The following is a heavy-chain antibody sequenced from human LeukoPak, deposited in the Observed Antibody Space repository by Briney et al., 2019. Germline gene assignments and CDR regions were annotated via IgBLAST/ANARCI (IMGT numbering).Heavy chain of an antibody. CDR3: ARVGAVAGSFDY. CDR2: IYSGGST. J-gene: IGHJ4*02. CDR1: GFSVSTNY. V-gene: IGHV3-66*01. Sequence: GGSLRLSCAASGFSVSTNYMSWVRQAPGKGLEWVSVIYSGGSTYYADSVKGRFTVSRDNSKNTLYLQMNSLRAEDTAVYYCARVGAVAGSFDYWGQGTLVTVSS. D-gene: IGHD6-19*01.